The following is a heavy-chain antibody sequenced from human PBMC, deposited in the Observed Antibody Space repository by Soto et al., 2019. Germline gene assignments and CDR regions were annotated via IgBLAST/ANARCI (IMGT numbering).Heavy chain of an antibody. CDR2: IYYSGST. D-gene: IGHD4-17*01. V-gene: IGHV4-59*01. CDR3: ARRYGASFDY. CDR1: GGSISSYY. Sequence: QVQLQESGPGLVKPSETLSLTYTVSGGSISSYYGSWIRQPPGKGLEWIGYIYYSGSTNYNPSLKSRVTISVDTSKNQFSLKLSSVTAADTAVYYCARRYGASFDYWGHGTLVTVSS. J-gene: IGHJ4*01.